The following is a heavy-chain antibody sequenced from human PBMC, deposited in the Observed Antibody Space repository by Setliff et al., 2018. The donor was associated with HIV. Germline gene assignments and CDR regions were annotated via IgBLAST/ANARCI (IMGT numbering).Heavy chain of an antibody. CDR1: GDSISSGSYF. CDR2: IYHSGNT. Sequence: SETLSLTCTVSGDSISSGSYFWSWIRQHPGKGLEWIGYIYHSGNTYYNPSLKSRGTISVDTSKNQFSLKLSSVTAADTAVYYCARGIAAAGRWGQGTLVTVSS. J-gene: IGHJ4*02. D-gene: IGHD6-13*01. V-gene: IGHV4-31*03. CDR3: ARGIAAAGR.